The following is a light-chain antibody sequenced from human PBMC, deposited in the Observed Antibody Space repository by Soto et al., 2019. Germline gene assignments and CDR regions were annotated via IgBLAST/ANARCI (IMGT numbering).Light chain of an antibody. CDR2: GAY. V-gene: IGKV3-20*01. CDR1: QSVSNNY. J-gene: IGKJ1*01. CDR3: QQYGSSGT. Sequence: EIVLTQSPGTLSLSPGERATLSCRASQSVSNNYLAWYQQKPGQAPRLLIYGAYNRATGIPDRFSGSGSGKDFTLIISRLEHEDFAVYYCQQYGSSGTFGQGTKVDIK.